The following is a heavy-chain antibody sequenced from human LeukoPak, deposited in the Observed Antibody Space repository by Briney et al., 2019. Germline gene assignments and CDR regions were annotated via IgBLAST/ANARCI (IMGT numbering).Heavy chain of an antibody. CDR2: INPNSGGT. CDR1: GYTFTGYY. J-gene: IGHJ4*02. Sequence: ASVKVSCKASGYTFTGYYMHWVRQAPGQGLERMGWINPNSGGTNYAQKFQGRVTMTRDTSISTAYMELSRLRSDDTAVYYCARDLEGGSGSYVDYWGQGTLVTVSS. V-gene: IGHV1-2*02. D-gene: IGHD3-10*01. CDR3: ARDLEGGSGSYVDY.